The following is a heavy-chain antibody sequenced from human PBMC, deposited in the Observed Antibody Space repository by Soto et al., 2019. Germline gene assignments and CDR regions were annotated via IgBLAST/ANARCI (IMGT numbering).Heavy chain of an antibody. V-gene: IGHV3-49*04. Sequence: PGGSLRLSCTASGFTFGDYAMSWVRQAPGKGLEWVGFIRSKAYGGTTEYAASVKGRFTISRDDSKSIAYLQMNSLKTEDTAVYYCTRDSKSSSGWFNWFDPWGQGTLVTVSS. CDR2: IRSKAYGGTT. CDR3: TRDSKSSSGWFNWFDP. D-gene: IGHD6-19*01. J-gene: IGHJ5*02. CDR1: GFTFGDYA.